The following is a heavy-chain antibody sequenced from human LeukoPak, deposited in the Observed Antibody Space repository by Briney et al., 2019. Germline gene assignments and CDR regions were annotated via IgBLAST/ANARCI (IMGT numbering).Heavy chain of an antibody. CDR3: ARVDSSSWYNWFDP. J-gene: IGHJ5*02. V-gene: IGHV1-69*05. CDR1: GGTFSSYA. D-gene: IGHD6-13*01. CDR2: IIPIFGTA. Sequence: VASVKVSCKASGGTFSSYAISWVRQAPGQGLEWMGRIIPIFGTANYAQKFQGRVTITTDESTSTAYMELSSLRSDDTAVYYCARVDSSSWYNWFDPWGQGTLVTVSS.